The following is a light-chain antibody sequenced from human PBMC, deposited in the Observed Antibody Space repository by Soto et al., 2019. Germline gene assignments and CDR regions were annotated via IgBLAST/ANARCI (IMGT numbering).Light chain of an antibody. V-gene: IGLV1-40*01. CDR2: SNS. Sequence: QSELTQPPSVSGAPGQRVTISCTGSSSNIGAGYDVHWYQQLPGTAPKLLIYSNSNRPSGVPDRYSGSKSGTSASLAITGLQAEDEAEYYCQSYASSLSGSVFGGGTKLTVL. CDR1: SSNIGAGYD. CDR3: QSYASSLSGSV. J-gene: IGLJ2*01.